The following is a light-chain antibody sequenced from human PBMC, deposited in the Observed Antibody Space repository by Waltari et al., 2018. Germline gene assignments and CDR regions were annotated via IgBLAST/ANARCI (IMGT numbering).Light chain of an antibody. CDR2: EAS. V-gene: IGKV1-33*01. Sequence: DIQTTQSPSSLSASVGDRVTITCQASQDIKKYLNWYQHKPGKAPKRLIHEASNLEAGVPSRFSGSGFGTSFTLTISSLQPDDIATYYCQQYDSLPRTFGPGTKVDI. J-gene: IGKJ3*01. CDR1: QDIKKY. CDR3: QQYDSLPRT.